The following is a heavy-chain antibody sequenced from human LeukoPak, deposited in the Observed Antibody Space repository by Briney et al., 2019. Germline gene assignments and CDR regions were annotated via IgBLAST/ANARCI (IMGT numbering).Heavy chain of an antibody. Sequence: SETLSLTCAVYGGSFSGYYWSWIRQPPGKGLEWIGEINHSGSTNYNPSLKSRVTISVDTSKNQFSLKLSSVTAADTAVYYCAAADYYDSSGYYHHLDYWGQGTPVTVSS. CDR1: GGSFSGYY. D-gene: IGHD3-22*01. V-gene: IGHV4-34*01. CDR3: AAADYYDSSGYYHHLDY. CDR2: INHSGST. J-gene: IGHJ4*02.